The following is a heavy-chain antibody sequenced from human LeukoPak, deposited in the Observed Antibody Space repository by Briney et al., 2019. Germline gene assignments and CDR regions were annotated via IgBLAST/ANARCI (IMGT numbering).Heavy chain of an antibody. Sequence: GASVKVSCKASGYTFTGYYMHWVRQAPGQGLEWMGRINPNSGGTNYVQKLQGRVTMTRDTSISTAYMELSRLRSDDTAVYYCARGRNQLTHSDYSSGAQRIFDYWGQGTLVTVSS. J-gene: IGHJ4*02. CDR1: GYTFTGYY. CDR3: ARGRNQLTHSDYSSGAQRIFDY. D-gene: IGHD3-22*01. CDR2: INPNSGGT. V-gene: IGHV1-2*06.